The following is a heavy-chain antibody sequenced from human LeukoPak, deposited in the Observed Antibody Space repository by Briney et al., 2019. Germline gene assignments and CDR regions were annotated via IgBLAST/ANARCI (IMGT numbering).Heavy chain of an antibody. CDR3: ARGRNYYDSSGYYKGYYFDY. Sequence: SQTLSLTCSVSGGSVSSGDYYWYWIRQPPGKGLEWIGYIYYSGSTNYNPSLKSRVTISVDTSKNQFSLKLSSVTAADTAVYYCARGRNYYDSSGYYKGYYFDYWGQGTLVTVSS. V-gene: IGHV4-61*08. CDR1: GGSVSSGDYY. D-gene: IGHD3-22*01. J-gene: IGHJ4*02. CDR2: IYYSGST.